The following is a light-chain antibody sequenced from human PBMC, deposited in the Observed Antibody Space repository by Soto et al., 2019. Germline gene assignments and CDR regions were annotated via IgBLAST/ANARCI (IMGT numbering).Light chain of an antibody. V-gene: IGKV3-15*01. CDR2: RAS. CDR1: QSINSN. Sequence: IVMTQSPATLSVSLGERATLSCRASQSINSNLAWYQQKPGQAPRLLMFRASIRATGFPARFSGSGSGTEFNITISRLEPEDFAVYYCQQYGSSGTFGQGTKVEIK. J-gene: IGKJ1*01. CDR3: QQYGSSGT.